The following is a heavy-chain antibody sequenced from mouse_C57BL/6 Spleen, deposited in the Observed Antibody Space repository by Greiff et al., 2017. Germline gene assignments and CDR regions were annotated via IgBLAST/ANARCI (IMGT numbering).Heavy chain of an antibody. D-gene: IGHD2-1*01. CDR2: IYPGSGST. CDR3: AIYGNPAWFAY. V-gene: IGHV1-55*01. CDR1: GYTFTSYW. Sequence: QVQLQQPGAELVKPGASVKMSCKASGYTFTSYWITWVKQRPGQGLEWIGDIYPGSGSTNYNEKFKSKATLPIDTSSSTAYMQLSSLTSEDSAVYYCAIYGNPAWFAYWGQGTLVTVSA. J-gene: IGHJ3*01.